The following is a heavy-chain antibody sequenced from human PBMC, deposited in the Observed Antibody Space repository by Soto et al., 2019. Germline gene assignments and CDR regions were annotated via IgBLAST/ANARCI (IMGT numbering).Heavy chain of an antibody. J-gene: IGHJ5*02. V-gene: IGHV1-8*01. CDR1: GYTFTSYD. CDR2: MNPNSGNT. CDR3: ARDRIAVAGSYWFDP. Sequence: GASVKVSCKASGYTFTSYDINWVRQATGQGLEWMGWMNPNSGNTGYAQKIQGRVTMTRNTSISTAYMELSSLRSEDTAVYYCARDRIAVAGSYWFDPWGQGTLVTVSS. D-gene: IGHD6-19*01.